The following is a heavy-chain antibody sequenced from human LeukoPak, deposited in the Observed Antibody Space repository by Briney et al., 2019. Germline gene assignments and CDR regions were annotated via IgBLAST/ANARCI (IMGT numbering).Heavy chain of an antibody. J-gene: IGHJ3*02. CDR1: GGTFSSYA. V-gene: IGHV1-69*13. CDR2: IIPIFGTA. Sequence: ASVKVSCKASGGTFSSYAISWVRQAPGQGLEWMGGIIPIFGTANYAQKFQGRVTITADESTSTAYTELSSLRSEDTAVYYCARDNGYSYGWSDAFDIWGQGTMVTVSS. CDR3: ARDNGYSYGWSDAFDI. D-gene: IGHD5-18*01.